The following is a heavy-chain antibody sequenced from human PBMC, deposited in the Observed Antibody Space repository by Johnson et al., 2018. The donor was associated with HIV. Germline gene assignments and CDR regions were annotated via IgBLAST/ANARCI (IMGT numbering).Heavy chain of an antibody. CDR3: ARVGGLDYYDSSGYRDDAFDI. Sequence: QLVESGGGVVQPGRSLRLSCAASGFTFSSYAMHWVRQAPGKGLEWVAVISYDGSNKYYADSVKGRFTISRDNSKNTLYLQMNSLRAEDTAVYYCARVGGLDYYDSSGYRDDAFDIWGQGTMVTVSS. CDR2: ISYDGSNK. CDR1: GFTFSSYA. D-gene: IGHD3-22*01. V-gene: IGHV3-30*04. J-gene: IGHJ3*02.